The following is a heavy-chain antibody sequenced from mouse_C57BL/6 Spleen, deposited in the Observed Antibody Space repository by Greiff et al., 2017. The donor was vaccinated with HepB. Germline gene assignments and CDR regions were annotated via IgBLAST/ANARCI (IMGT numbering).Heavy chain of an antibody. CDR3: ARVTTYYFDY. D-gene: IGHD2-1*01. J-gene: IGHJ2*01. CDR1: GYTFTSYW. Sequence: QVQLQQPGAELVRPGSSVKLSCKASGYTFTSYWMHWVKQRPIQGLEWIGNIDPSDSETHYNQKFKDKATLTVDKSSSTAYMQLSSLTAEDSAVYYCARVTTYYFDYWGQGTTLTVSS. CDR2: IDPSDSET. V-gene: IGHV1-52*01.